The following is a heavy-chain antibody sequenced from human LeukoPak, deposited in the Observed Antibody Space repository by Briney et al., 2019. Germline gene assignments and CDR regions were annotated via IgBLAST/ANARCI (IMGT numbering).Heavy chain of an antibody. CDR3: AKRGVVTRVILVEFHNEAYYFDS. J-gene: IGHJ4*02. V-gene: IGHV3-23*01. CDR1: GITLSNYG. Sequence: GGSLRLSCAVSGITLSNYGMSWVHQAPGKGLEWVAGISGSGGSTNYADSVTGRVTISRDNPKKTLYLRMNSLRAEYTAVYFCAKRGVVTRVILVEFHNEAYYFDSWGQGALVTVSS. D-gene: IGHD2-21*01. CDR2: ISGSGGST.